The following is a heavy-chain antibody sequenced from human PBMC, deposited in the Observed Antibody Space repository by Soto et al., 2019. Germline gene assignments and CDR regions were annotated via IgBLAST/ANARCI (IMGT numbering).Heavy chain of an antibody. J-gene: IGHJ4*02. Sequence: GGSLRLSCEASGFTFSTSDMSWVRQAPGKGLEWVSSIDKNGDNTYYADSIKGRFSISRDNSKNTVWLQITSLRAEDTAVFYCVSGFNWHHAYWGQGTLVTVSS. CDR3: VSGFNWHHAY. D-gene: IGHD1-1*01. CDR2: IDKNGDNT. CDR1: GFTFSTSD. V-gene: IGHV3-23*01.